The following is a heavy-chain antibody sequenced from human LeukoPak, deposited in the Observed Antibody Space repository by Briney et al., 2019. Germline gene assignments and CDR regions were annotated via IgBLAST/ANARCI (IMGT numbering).Heavy chain of an antibody. CDR3: TRDDYGDYVGGFDY. D-gene: IGHD4-17*01. J-gene: IGHJ4*02. V-gene: IGHV3-49*03. CDR1: GFTFSNAW. Sequence: PGGSLRLSCAASGFTFSNAWMSWFRQAPGKGLEWVGLIRSKAYGGTTEYAASVKGRFTISRDDSKSIAYLQMNSLKTEDTAVYYCTRDDYGDYVGGFDYWGQGTLVTVSS. CDR2: IRSKAYGGTT.